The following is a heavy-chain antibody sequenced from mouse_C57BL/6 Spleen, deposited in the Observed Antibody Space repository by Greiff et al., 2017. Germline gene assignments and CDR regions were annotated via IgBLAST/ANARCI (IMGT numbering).Heavy chain of an antibody. Sequence: VQLQQSGPELVKPGASVKISCKASGYSFTGYYMTWVKQSPEKSLEWIGEINPSTGGTTYNQKFKAKATLTVDKSSSTAYMQLKSLTSEDSAVYYWARSSGSRWNYAMDDWGQGTSGTVSS. J-gene: IGHJ4*01. D-gene: IGHD1-1*01. CDR1: GYSFTGYY. CDR2: INPSTGGT. V-gene: IGHV1-42*01. CDR3: ARSSGSRWNYAMDD.